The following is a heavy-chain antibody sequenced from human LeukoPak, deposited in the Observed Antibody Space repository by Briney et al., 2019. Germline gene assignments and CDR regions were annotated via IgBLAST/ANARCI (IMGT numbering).Heavy chain of an antibody. V-gene: IGHV4-34*01. J-gene: IGHJ4*02. CDR2: INHSGST. D-gene: IGHD6-19*01. CDR1: GGSISSYY. Sequence: SETLSLTCTVSGGSISSYYWSWIRQPPGKGLEWTGEINHSGSTNYNPSLKSRVTISVDTSKNQFSLKLSSVTAADTAVYYCARSTYSSGWYYFDYWGQGTLVTVSS. CDR3: ARSTYSSGWYYFDY.